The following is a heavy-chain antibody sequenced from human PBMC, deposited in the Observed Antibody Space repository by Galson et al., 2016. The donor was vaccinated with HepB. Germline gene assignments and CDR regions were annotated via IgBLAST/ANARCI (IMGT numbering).Heavy chain of an antibody. Sequence: VSCKASGYTSTNYVIHWVRQAPGQRLEWMGWIHGGNGHTEYSQKFQDRITITRDKSASTTYMELRSLMSEDTAVYYCAKGVYGGNSPSDYWGQGALVTVSS. CDR3: AKGVYGGNSPSDY. V-gene: IGHV1-3*01. J-gene: IGHJ4*02. CDR1: GYTSTNYV. D-gene: IGHD4-23*01. CDR2: IHGGNGHT.